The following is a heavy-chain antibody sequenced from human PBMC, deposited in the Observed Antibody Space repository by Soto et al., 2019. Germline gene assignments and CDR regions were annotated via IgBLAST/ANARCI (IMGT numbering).Heavy chain of an antibody. CDR1: GGSFSGYY. D-gene: IGHD6-6*01. V-gene: IGHV4-34*01. Sequence: QVQLQQWGAGLLKPSETLSLTCAVYGGSFSGYYWSWIRQPPGKGLEWIGEINHSGSTNYNPSLKSRVTISVDTSKNQFSLKLSSVTAADTAVYYCARETHQQLVDCWGQGTLVTVSS. CDR2: INHSGST. CDR3: ARETHQQLVDC. J-gene: IGHJ4*02.